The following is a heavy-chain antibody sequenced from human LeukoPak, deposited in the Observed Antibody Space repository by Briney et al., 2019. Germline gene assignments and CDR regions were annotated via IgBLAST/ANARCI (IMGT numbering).Heavy chain of an antibody. J-gene: IGHJ4*02. D-gene: IGHD3-22*01. CDR3: AKDRNYYDSSGAFDY. CDR1: GFTFDDYA. V-gene: IGHV3-9*01. CDR2: ISWNSGSR. Sequence: GGSLRLSCAVSGFTFDDYAIPWVRHAPGKGLEWVSGISWNSGSRGYADSVKGRFTISRDNAKNTLYLQMNSLRAEDTALYYCAKDRNYYDSSGAFDYWGQGTLVTVSS.